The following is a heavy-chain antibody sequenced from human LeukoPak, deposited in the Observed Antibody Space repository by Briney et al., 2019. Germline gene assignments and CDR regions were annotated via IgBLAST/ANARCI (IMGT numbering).Heavy chain of an antibody. J-gene: IGHJ3*02. D-gene: IGHD6-19*01. V-gene: IGHV3-48*02. CDR2: ILNTGSII. CDR3: ARDVPNSSWGPFDM. CDR1: GFTFSDYS. Sequence: GGSLRLSCAASGFTFSDYSMNWVRQAPGKGLEWISYILNTGSIINYADSVKGRFTISRDNAKNSLYLQLNSLRDEDTAVYYCARDVPNSSWGPFDMWGQGTMVIVSS.